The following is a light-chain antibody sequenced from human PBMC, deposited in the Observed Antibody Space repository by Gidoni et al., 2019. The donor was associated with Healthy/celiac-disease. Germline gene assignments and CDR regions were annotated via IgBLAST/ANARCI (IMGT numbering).Light chain of an antibody. V-gene: IGKV3-20*01. CDR3: QQYGSSPPRYT. CDR1: QSVSSSY. CDR2: GAS. J-gene: IGKJ2*01. Sequence: IVLTHSPGPLSLSPGERATLSCRASQSVSSSYLAWYQQKPGQAPRLLIYGASSRATGIPDRFSGSGSGTDFTLTISRLEPEDFAVYYCQQYGSSPPRYTFGQGTKLEIK.